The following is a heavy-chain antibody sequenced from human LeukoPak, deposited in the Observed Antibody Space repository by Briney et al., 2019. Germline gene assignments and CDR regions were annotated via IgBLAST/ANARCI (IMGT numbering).Heavy chain of an antibody. CDR3: VRNLAVAGTCFDS. J-gene: IGHJ4*02. D-gene: IGHD6-19*01. CDR1: GFTFSSYS. CDR2: IKQDGSDR. Sequence: GGSLRLSCAASGFTFSSYSMNWVRQAPGTGLEWVANIKQDGSDRNYVTSVRGRFTISRDNAESSLYLQMNSLRVEDTAVYYCVRNLAVAGTCFDSWGQGTLVTVSS. V-gene: IGHV3-7*03.